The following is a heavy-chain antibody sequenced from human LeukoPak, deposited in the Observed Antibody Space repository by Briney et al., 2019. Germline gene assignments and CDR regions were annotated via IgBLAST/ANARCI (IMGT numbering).Heavy chain of an antibody. CDR3: ARAAAGPYFDY. CDR2: ISSSGSTI. V-gene: IGHV3-48*03. J-gene: IGHJ4*02. Sequence: GGSLRLSCAASGFTFSSYEMNWVRQAPGKGLEWVSHISSSGSTIYYADSVKGRFTISRDNAKNSLYLQMNSLRAEDTAVYYCARAAAGPYFDYWGQGTLVTVSS. D-gene: IGHD6-13*01. CDR1: GFTFSSYE.